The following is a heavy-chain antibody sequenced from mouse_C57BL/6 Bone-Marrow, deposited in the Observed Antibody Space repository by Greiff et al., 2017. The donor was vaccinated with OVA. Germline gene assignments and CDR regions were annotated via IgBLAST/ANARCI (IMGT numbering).Heavy chain of an antibody. J-gene: IGHJ4*01. V-gene: IGHV1-19*01. CDR1: GYTFTDYY. CDR3: ARSYYYGSSYAMDY. Sequence: EVQLQESGPVLVKPGASVKMSCKASGYTFTDYYMNWVKQSHGKSLEWIGVINPYNGGTSYNQKFKGKATLTVDKSSSTAYMERNSLTSEDSAVYYCARSYYYGSSYAMDYWGQGTSVTVSS. D-gene: IGHD1-1*01. CDR2: INPYNGGT.